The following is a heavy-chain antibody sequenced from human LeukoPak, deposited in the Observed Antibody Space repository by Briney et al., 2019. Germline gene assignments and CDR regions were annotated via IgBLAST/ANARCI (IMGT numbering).Heavy chain of an antibody. D-gene: IGHD3-22*01. CDR1: GLSLNNYA. Sequence: PGGSLRLSCTASGLSLNNYAMSWVRQVPGKGLEWVSASSSSDDGKWYAESVRGRFTISRDNAKNSLYLQMNSLRAEDTAVYYCARDSLTMIVGRQKRGLDYWGQGTLVTVSS. CDR2: SSSSDDGK. V-gene: IGHV3-21*01. CDR3: ARDSLTMIVGRQKRGLDY. J-gene: IGHJ4*02.